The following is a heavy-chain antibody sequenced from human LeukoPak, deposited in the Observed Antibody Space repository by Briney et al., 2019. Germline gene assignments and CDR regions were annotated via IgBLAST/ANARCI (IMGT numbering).Heavy chain of an antibody. CDR3: ARVQTGRWHFDY. CDR2: INSDGSTT. CDR1: GFTFSSYW. J-gene: IGHJ4*02. Sequence: GGSLRLSYAASGFTFSSYWMHWVRQAPGKGLVWVSRINSDGSTTSYADSVKGRFTISRDNAKNTLYLQMSSLRAEDTAVYYCARVQTGRWHFDYWGQGTLATVSS. V-gene: IGHV3-74*01. D-gene: IGHD2-15*01.